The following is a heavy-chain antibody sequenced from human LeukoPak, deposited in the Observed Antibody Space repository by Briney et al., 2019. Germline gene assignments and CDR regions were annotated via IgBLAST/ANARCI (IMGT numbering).Heavy chain of an antibody. CDR2: INHSGST. V-gene: IGHV4-34*01. CDR1: GGSFSGYY. D-gene: IGHD3-10*01. CDR3: ARRLWFGGYYFDY. J-gene: IGHJ4*02. Sequence: SETLSLTCAVYGGSFSGYYWSWIRQPPGKGLEWIGEINHSGSTNYNPSLRSRVTISVDTSKNQFSLKLSSVTAADTAVYYCARRLWFGGYYFDYWGQGTLVTVSS.